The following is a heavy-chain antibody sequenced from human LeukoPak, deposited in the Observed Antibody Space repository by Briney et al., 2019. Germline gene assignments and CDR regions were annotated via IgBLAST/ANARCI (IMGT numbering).Heavy chain of an antibody. Sequence: ASVKVSCKASGYTFTNNYLHWVRQAPGQGLEWMGMIYPRDGSTSYAQNFQGRVTVTRDTSTTAVHMELRGLRSEDTAVYYCARDQEGFDYWGQGTVVTVSS. J-gene: IGHJ4*02. V-gene: IGHV1-46*01. CDR3: ARDQEGFDY. CDR1: GYTFTNNY. CDR2: IYPRDGST.